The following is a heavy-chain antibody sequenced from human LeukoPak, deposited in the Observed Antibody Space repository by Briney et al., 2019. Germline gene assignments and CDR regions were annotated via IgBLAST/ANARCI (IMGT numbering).Heavy chain of an antibody. V-gene: IGHV4-39*01. CDR3: ARHQWLVPIGY. CDR1: GGSISSSSYY. D-gene: IGHD6-19*01. Sequence: SETLSLTCTVSGGSISSSSYYWGWIRQPPGKGLEWIGSIYYSGSTYYNPSLKSRVTISVDTSKNQFSLKLSSVTAADTAVYYCARHQWLVPIGYWGQGTLVTVSS. J-gene: IGHJ4*02. CDR2: IYYSGST.